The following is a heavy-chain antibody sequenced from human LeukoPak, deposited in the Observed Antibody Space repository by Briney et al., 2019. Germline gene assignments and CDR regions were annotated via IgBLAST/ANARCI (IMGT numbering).Heavy chain of an antibody. J-gene: IGHJ3*02. CDR2: IIPIFGTA. CDR3: ARTEVRSILRSAFDI. D-gene: IGHD4-17*01. Sequence: SVKVSCKASGGXFSSYAISWVRQAPGQGLEWMGGIIPIFGTANYAQKFQGRVTITADESTSTAYMELSSLRSEDTAVYYCARTEVRSILRSAFDIWGQGTMVTVSS. CDR1: GGXFSSYA. V-gene: IGHV1-69*13.